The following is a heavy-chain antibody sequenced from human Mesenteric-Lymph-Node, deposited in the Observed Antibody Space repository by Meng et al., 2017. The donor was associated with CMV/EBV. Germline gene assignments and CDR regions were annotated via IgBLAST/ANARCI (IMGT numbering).Heavy chain of an antibody. Sequence: ASVKVSCKASGYTFTRYDINWVRQATGQGLEWVGWVNPNSAHTGYAQKFQGRVTITRNTSISTAYMELSSLRSDDTAVYYCARGPLIQLWLGELDVWGQGTTVTVSS. CDR3: ARGPLIQLWLGELDV. D-gene: IGHD5-18*01. J-gene: IGHJ6*02. CDR1: GYTFTRYD. CDR2: VNPNSAHT. V-gene: IGHV1-8*03.